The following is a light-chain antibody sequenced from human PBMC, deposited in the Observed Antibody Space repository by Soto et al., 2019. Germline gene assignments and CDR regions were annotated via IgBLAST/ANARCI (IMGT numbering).Light chain of an antibody. V-gene: IGKV1-39*01. J-gene: IGKJ4*01. CDR3: QQSYSTPVT. CDR1: QSISSY. CDR2: AAS. Sequence: DIQMTQSPSSLSASVGDRVTITCRASQSISSYLNLYQQKPGKAPKLLIYAASSLQSGVPSRFSGSGSGTDFTHTISSLQPEDFATYYCQQSYSTPVTFGGGTKVDIK.